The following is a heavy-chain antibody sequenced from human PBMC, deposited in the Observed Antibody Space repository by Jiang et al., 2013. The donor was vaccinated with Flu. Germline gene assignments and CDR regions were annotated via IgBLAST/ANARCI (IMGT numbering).Heavy chain of an antibody. Sequence: SVKVSCKASGSTVSSFTITWVRQAPGQGLEWVGVTVPIFGTTKYAQKFQGRVTITADESTGTAYMELSSLRPEDTAVYYCARSVTRADAFNIWGQGTMITVSS. J-gene: IGHJ3*02. CDR2: TVPIFGTT. CDR1: GSTVSSFT. CDR3: ARSVTRADAFNI. D-gene: IGHD3-16*02. V-gene: IGHV1-69*01.